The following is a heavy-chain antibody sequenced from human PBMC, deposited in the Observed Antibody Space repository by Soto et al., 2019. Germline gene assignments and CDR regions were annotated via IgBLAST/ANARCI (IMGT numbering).Heavy chain of an antibody. V-gene: IGHV4-59*01. Sequence: QVQLQESGPGLVKPSETLSLTCTVSGGSISSYYWSWIRQPPGKGLEWIGYIYYSGSTNYNPSPTSRVTISVDTSKNQFSLKLSSVTAADTAVYYCARDRHSSGWYAPGDAFDIWGQGTMVTVSS. CDR1: GGSISSYY. J-gene: IGHJ3*02. CDR3: ARDRHSSGWYAPGDAFDI. CDR2: IYYSGST. D-gene: IGHD6-19*01.